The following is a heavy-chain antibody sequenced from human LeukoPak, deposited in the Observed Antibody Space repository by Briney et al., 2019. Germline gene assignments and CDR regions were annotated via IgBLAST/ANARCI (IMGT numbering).Heavy chain of an antibody. D-gene: IGHD5-12*01. CDR3: ARHRAGSGYDWGGGDYMDV. CDR1: GYSFTSYW. CDR2: VYPGDSDT. V-gene: IGHV5-51*01. J-gene: IGHJ6*03. Sequence: KPGESLKISCKGSGYSFTSYWIGWVRQMPGKGLEWMGIVYPGDSDTRYSPSFQGQVTISADKSISTAYLQWSSLKASDTAMYYCARHRAGSGYDWGGGDYMDVWGKGTTVTVSS.